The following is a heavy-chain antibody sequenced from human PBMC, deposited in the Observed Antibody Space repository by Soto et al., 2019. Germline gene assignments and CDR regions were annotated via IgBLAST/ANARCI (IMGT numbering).Heavy chain of an antibody. CDR1: GFMFNNYA. V-gene: IGHV3-23*01. D-gene: IGHD4-17*01. J-gene: IGHJ3*02. Sequence: GVLRLSCAASGFMFNNYAMSWVRQAPGKGLEWVSTVSVSGGTTYYADSLKGRFTISRDNSINTLYLQMNNLRNEDTAVYYCAHPRGYGVFDAYDIWGQGTMVTVSS. CDR2: VSVSGGTT. CDR3: AHPRGYGVFDAYDI.